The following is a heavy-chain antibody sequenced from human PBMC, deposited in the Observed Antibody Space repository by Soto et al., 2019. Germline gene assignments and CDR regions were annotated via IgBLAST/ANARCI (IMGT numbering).Heavy chain of an antibody. CDR3: ARDHITGTGDDVDF. J-gene: IGHJ4*02. V-gene: IGHV1-18*01. D-gene: IGHD6-19*01. Sequence: QVQLVQSGAEVKKPGASVRVSCKASGYTFISYGISWVRQAPGQGLEWMGWISSYNANTNYAQKFQDRVTLTTDASTSTTSMELRSLRPDDTAVYYCARDHITGTGDDVDFWGQGTLVTVSS. CDR2: ISSYNANT. CDR1: GYTFISYG.